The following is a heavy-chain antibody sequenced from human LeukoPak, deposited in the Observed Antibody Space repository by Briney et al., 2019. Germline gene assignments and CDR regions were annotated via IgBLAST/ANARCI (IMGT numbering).Heavy chain of an antibody. D-gene: IGHD6-19*01. CDR1: GYTFTSYY. CDR2: INPSGGST. Sequence: ASVKVSCKASGYTFTSYYMHWVRQAPGQGLEWMGIINPSGGSTSYAQKFQGRVTMTTDTSTSTAYMELRSLRSDETAVYYCARWGIAVAGAFDYWGQGTLVTVSS. V-gene: IGHV1-46*01. CDR3: ARWGIAVAGAFDY. J-gene: IGHJ4*02.